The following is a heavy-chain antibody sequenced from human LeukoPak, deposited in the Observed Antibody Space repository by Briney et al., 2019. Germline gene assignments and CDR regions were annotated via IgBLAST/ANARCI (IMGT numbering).Heavy chain of an antibody. J-gene: IGHJ3*02. V-gene: IGHV3-23*01. D-gene: IGHD3-22*01. CDR3: ARLLAGSGYARDAFDI. Sequence: GGSLRLSCAASGFTFSSFGMSWVRQAPGKGLEWVSAISSTGGTAYYADSVKGRFTISRDNSKNTLYLQMNSLRAEDTAVYYCARLLAGSGYARDAFDIWGQGTMVTVSS. CDR2: ISSTGGTA. CDR1: GFTFSSFG.